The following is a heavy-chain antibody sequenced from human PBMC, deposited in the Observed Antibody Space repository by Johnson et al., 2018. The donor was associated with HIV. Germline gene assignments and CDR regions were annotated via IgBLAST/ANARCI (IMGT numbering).Heavy chain of an antibody. D-gene: IGHD1-7*01. Sequence: VQLVESGGDLVQPGGSLRLSCAASGFTFSSYAMHWVRQAPGKGLEWVSAISGSGSTIYYADSVKGRFTISRDNAKNSLYLQMNSLRAEDTAVYYCARDPLAPELPNAFDSWGQGTMVTVSS. J-gene: IGHJ3*02. V-gene: IGHV3-48*04. CDR1: GFTFSSYA. CDR3: ARDPLAPELPNAFDS. CDR2: ISGSGSTI.